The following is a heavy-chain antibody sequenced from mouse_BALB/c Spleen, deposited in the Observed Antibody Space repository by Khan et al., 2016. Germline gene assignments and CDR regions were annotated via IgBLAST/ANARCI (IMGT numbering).Heavy chain of an antibody. V-gene: IGHV5-6-3*01. CDR1: GFTFSNYG. J-gene: IGHJ2*01. Sequence: EVELVESGGGLVQPGGSLKLSCAASGFTFSNYGMSWVRRNPDKRMELVATINSNGGNTYYPDSVKGRFTISRDNSNNTLYLQMSSLKSEDTAMYYCATVYNYGSPHVDYCGKGTTLTASS. D-gene: IGHD1-1*01. CDR2: INSNGGNT. CDR3: ATVYNYGSPHVDY.